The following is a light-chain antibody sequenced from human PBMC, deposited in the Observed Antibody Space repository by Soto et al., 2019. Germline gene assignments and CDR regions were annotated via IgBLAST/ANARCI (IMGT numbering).Light chain of an antibody. CDR2: EVS. CDR1: SSDVGGYNY. J-gene: IGLJ1*01. CDR3: SSYAGSNNYV. V-gene: IGLV2-8*01. Sequence: QSALTQPPSASGSPGQSVTISCTGTSSDVGGYNYVSWYQQHPGKAPKLMIYEVSKRPSGVPDRFSGSKSDNTASLTVSGLQADDEADYYCSSYAGSNNYVLGTAKKVTV.